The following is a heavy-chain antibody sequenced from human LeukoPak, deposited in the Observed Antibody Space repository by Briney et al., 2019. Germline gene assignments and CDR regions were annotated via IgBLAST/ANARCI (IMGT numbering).Heavy chain of an antibody. CDR3: ARGPAVYGPAAGTNWFDP. V-gene: IGHV3-48*02. Sequence: AGGSLRLSCAASGFTFGTYSMNWVRQAPGKGLEWVSYISSSNITIYYADSMKGRFTISRDNAKNSLYLQMNSLRDEDTAVYYCARGPAVYGPAAGTNWFDPWGQGTLVTVSS. CDR2: ISSSNITI. J-gene: IGHJ5*02. D-gene: IGHD6-13*01. CDR1: GFTFGTYS.